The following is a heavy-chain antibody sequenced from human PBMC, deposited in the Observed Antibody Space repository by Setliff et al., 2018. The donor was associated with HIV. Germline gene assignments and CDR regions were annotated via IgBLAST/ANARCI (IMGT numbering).Heavy chain of an antibody. Sequence: PSETLSLTCTVSGGSISSHYWSWLRQSPGKGLEWIGYIYFSGSTNYNPSLKSRVTILVGTSKNQFSLKLSSVTAADTAVYYCARGGAYSSSWWVYFDYWGQGTLVTVSS. CDR2: IYFSGST. CDR3: ARGGAYSSSWWVYFDY. CDR1: GGSISSHY. J-gene: IGHJ4*02. V-gene: IGHV4-59*11. D-gene: IGHD6-13*01.